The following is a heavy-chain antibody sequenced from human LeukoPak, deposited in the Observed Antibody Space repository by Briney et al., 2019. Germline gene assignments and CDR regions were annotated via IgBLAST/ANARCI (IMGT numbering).Heavy chain of an antibody. J-gene: IGHJ5*02. V-gene: IGHV4-39*07. Sequence: SETLSLTCTVSGGSISSSSYYWGWIRQPPGKGLEWIGSIYYSGSTYYNPSLKSRVTISVDTSKNQFSLKLSSVTAADTAVYYCAKTYCSGGSCYSFDPWGQGTLVTASS. CDR3: AKTYCSGGSCYSFDP. CDR2: IYYSGST. D-gene: IGHD2-15*01. CDR1: GGSISSSSYY.